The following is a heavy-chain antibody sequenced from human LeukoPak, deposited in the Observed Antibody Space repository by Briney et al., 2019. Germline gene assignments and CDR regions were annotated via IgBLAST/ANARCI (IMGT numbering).Heavy chain of an antibody. CDR2: ISGSGGST. D-gene: IGHD3-9*01. Sequence: PGGSLRLSCAASGFTFSSYAMSWVRQAPGKGLEWVSAISGSGGSTYYADSVKGRFTISRDNSKNTLYLQMNSLRAEDTAVYYCAXTLGYYDILTGYYPLDXXGQGTLVXVS. V-gene: IGHV3-23*01. CDR1: GFTFSSYA. J-gene: IGHJ4*02. CDR3: AXTLGYYDILTGYYPLDX.